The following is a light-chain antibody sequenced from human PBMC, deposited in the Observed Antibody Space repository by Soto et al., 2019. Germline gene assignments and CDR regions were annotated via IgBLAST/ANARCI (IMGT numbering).Light chain of an antibody. V-gene: IGLV2-14*01. CDR2: EVS. J-gene: IGLJ2*01. CDR1: SNHIGGYNY. CDR3: SSYTITHIPVI. Sequence: QSALTQPASVSGSPGQSITISCTGTSNHIGGYNYVSWYQQHPGEAPKLIIYEVSNRPSGVSNRFSGSKSGNTASLTITGLQAEDEASYYCSSYTITHIPVIFGGGTKVTVL.